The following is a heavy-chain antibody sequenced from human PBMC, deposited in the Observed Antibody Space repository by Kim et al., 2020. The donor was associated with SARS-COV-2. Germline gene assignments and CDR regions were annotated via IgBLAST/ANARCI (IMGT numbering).Heavy chain of an antibody. D-gene: IGHD6-6*01. CDR3: AKDLVSSSFRAFHI. CDR2: LSWNSGVI. Sequence: GGSLRLSCAASGFTFGDFAMHWVRQVPGKGLEWVSGLSWNSGVIGYAVSVKGRFTISRHNAENSLYLQMNSLRAEDTAFYYCAKDLVSSSFRAFHIWGQGTMVTVSS. CDR1: GFTFGDFA. V-gene: IGHV3-9*01. J-gene: IGHJ3*02.